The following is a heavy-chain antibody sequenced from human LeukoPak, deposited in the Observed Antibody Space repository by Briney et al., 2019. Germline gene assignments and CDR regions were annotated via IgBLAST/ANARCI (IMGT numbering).Heavy chain of an antibody. J-gene: IGHJ3*02. CDR3: AKLYSTSYSQAFDI. CDR1: GFDFSSNW. CDR2: IKGDGIST. D-gene: IGHD6-13*01. V-gene: IGHV3-74*01. Sequence: GGSLRLSCAASGFDFSSNWMHWVRHAPGQGLVWVSRIKGDGISTNYADSVKGRFTISRDNSKNTLYLQMNSLRAEDTAVYYCAKLYSTSYSQAFDIWGQGTMVTVSS.